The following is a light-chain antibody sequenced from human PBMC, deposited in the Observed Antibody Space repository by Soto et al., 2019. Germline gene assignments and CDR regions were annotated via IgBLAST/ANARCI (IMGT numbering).Light chain of an antibody. Sequence: IQLTHSPSSLSASVGDRVTISCRASQDISTHLAWFAQKPGRAPQLLIYAASTLHSGVPSRFSGSGSGTDFTLTISSLQPEDFATYYCQHLNTYPITFGPGTRLEIK. CDR1: QDISTH. CDR2: AAS. J-gene: IGKJ5*01. CDR3: QHLNTYPIT. V-gene: IGKV1-9*01.